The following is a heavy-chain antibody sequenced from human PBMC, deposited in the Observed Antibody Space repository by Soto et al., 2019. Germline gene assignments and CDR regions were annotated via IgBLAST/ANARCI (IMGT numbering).Heavy chain of an antibody. Sequence: QVQLQESGPGLVKPSQTLSLTCTVSGDSISVGYYWSWIRQHPGKGLEWIGYVAPSGTTYYNPSLKSRVSISTDTSKNQFSLAVSSVTAADTAVYYCARDRGAYGMDVWGQGPTVTVSS. CDR3: ARDRGAYGMDV. CDR1: GDSISVGYY. J-gene: IGHJ6*02. CDR2: VAPSGTT. V-gene: IGHV4-31*03.